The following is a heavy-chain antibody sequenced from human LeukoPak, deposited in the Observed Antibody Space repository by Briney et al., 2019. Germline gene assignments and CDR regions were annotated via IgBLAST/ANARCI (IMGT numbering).Heavy chain of an antibody. Sequence: PGGSLRLSCAASGFTFSGLVMHWVRQAPGKGLQWVAVISSDGSNKFYADSVAGRFTISRDNSKNTVFLQMSSLRPEDTAVYFCGTEGGARGVDTVRYEYWGQGTLVTVSS. CDR2: ISSDGSNK. CDR3: GTEGGARGVDTVRYEY. J-gene: IGHJ1*01. D-gene: IGHD2-8*02. CDR1: GFTFSGLV. V-gene: IGHV3-30*03.